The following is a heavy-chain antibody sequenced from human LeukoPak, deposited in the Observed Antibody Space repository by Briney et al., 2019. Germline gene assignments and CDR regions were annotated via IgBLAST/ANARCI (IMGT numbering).Heavy chain of an antibody. J-gene: IGHJ4*02. CDR1: GFNFRDHW. V-gene: IGHV3-7*03. D-gene: IGHD6-19*01. CDR2: IKTDGSET. CDR3: AKNNGWFHLAQ. Sequence: TGGSLRLSCAVSGFNFRDHWTDWVRQAPGKGLEWVGHIKTDGSETYYVDSLKGRFSISRDNTNNALYLQMNSLRVEDTAVYYCAKNNGWFHLAQWGQGTLVTVSS.